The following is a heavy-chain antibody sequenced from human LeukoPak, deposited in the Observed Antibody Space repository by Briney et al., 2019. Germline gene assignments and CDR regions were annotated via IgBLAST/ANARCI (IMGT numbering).Heavy chain of an antibody. CDR3: AKDRNIAADPFAFDI. CDR2: IKQDGSEK. V-gene: IGHV3-7*01. D-gene: IGHD6-13*01. J-gene: IGHJ3*02. Sequence: PGGSLRLSCAASGFTFSSYWMSWVRQARGKGLEWVANIKQDGSEKYYVDSVKGRFTISRDNSKNTLYLQMNSLRAEDTAVYYCAKDRNIAADPFAFDIWGQGTMVTVSS. CDR1: GFTFSSYW.